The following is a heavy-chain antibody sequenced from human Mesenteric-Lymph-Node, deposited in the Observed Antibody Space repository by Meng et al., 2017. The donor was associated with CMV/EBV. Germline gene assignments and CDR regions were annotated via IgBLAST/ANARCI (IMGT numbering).Heavy chain of an antibody. CDR2: IVPMSGTV. V-gene: IGHV1-69*01. J-gene: IGHJ2*01. CDR1: FITYG. Sequence: FITYGINWVRQAPGQGLEWMGGIVPMSGTVNYGQEFQGRVTITADESTSTAYMELSGLRSVDTAMYYCAKGYGSETYTAARYRYFDLWGRGTLVTVSS. D-gene: IGHD3-10*01. CDR3: AKGYGSETYTAARYRYFDL.